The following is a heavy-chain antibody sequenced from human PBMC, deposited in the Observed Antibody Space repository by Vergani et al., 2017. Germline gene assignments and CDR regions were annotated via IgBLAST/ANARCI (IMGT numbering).Heavy chain of an antibody. D-gene: IGHD4-23*01. V-gene: IGHV1-69*10. Sequence: QVQLVQSGAEVKKPGASVKVSCKASGYTFTSYGISWVRQAPGQGLEWMGWIIPILGIANYAQKFQGRVTITADKSTSTAYMELSSLRSEDTAVYYCARLPYGGNGGDYYYGMDVWGQGTTVTVSS. J-gene: IGHJ6*02. CDR3: ARLPYGGNGGDYYYGMDV. CDR2: IIPILGIA. CDR1: GYTFTSYG.